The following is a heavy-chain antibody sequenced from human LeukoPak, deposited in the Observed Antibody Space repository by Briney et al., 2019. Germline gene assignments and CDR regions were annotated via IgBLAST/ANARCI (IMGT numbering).Heavy chain of an antibody. CDR2: VHDTGST. V-gene: IGHV4-59*02. Sequence: TSETLSLTCIVSGSSVSTFYWSWLRQSPGTGLEWIGFVHDTGSTAYNPSLKSRVTISLETSKNQLSLMLTSVTAADTAMYYCARGSTDVYWYLDVRGRGTLVTVSS. J-gene: IGHJ2*01. CDR1: GSSVSTFY. CDR3: ARGSTDVYWYLDV. D-gene: IGHD1-26*01.